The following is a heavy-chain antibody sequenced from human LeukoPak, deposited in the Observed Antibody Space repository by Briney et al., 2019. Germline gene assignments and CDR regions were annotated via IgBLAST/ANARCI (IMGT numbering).Heavy chain of an antibody. D-gene: IGHD5-18*01. V-gene: IGHV3-23*01. CDR1: GFTFSSYA. CDR2: ISGSGGST. J-gene: IGHJ4*02. Sequence: PGGSLRLSCAASGFTFSSYAMSWVRQAPGKGLEWVSAISGSGGSTYYADSVKGQFTISRDNSKNTLYLQMNSLRAEDTAVYYCAKDQGVDTSPYFDYWGQGTLVTVSS. CDR3: AKDQGVDTSPYFDY.